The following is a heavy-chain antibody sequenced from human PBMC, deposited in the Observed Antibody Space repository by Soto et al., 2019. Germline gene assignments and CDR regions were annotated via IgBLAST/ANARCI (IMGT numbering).Heavy chain of an antibody. Sequence: GGSLRLSCAASGFTFSTYWMDWVRQAPGKGLEWVSAISGSGGSSYYADSVKGRFTISRDNSKNTLFLRMNSLRAEDTAIYYCAKGGSYYYDSSGYYANWGQGTLVTVSS. CDR1: GFTFSTYW. V-gene: IGHV3-23*01. J-gene: IGHJ4*02. CDR3: AKGGSYYYDSSGYYAN. CDR2: ISGSGGSS. D-gene: IGHD3-22*01.